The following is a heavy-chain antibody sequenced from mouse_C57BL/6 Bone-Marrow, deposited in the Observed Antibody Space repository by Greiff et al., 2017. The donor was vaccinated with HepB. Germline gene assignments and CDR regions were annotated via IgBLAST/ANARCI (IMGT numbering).Heavy chain of an antibody. CDR2: IDPSDSYT. CDR1: GYTFTSYW. J-gene: IGHJ1*03. CDR3: ARFGYGSSYWYFDV. D-gene: IGHD1-1*01. Sequence: QVQLQQPGAELVRPGTSVKLSCKASGYTFTSYWMHWVKQRPGQGLEWIGVIDPSDSYTNYNQKFKGKATLTVDTSSSTAYMQLSSLTSEDSAVYYCARFGYGSSYWYFDVWGTGTTVTVSS. V-gene: IGHV1-59*01.